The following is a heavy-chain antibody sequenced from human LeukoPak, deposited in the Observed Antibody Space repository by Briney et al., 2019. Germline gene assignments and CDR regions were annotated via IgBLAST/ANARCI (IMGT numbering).Heavy chain of an antibody. J-gene: IGHJ4*02. D-gene: IGHD1-26*01. Sequence: SETLSLTCTVSGGSISSYYWSWIRQPAGKGLERIGRIYTSGSTNYNASLKSRVSMSVDTSKNQFSLKLSSVTAADTAVFYCARENSGSYREFDYWGQGTLVTVSS. CDR3: ARENSGSYREFDY. V-gene: IGHV4-4*07. CDR1: GGSISSYY. CDR2: IYTSGST.